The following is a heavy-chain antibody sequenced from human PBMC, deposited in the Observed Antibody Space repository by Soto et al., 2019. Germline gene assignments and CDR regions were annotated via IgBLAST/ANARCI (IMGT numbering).Heavy chain of an antibody. V-gene: IGHV4-4*07. CDR2: IYSDGTT. CDR3: SRVGCSNSKCYTRGMDV. J-gene: IGHJ6*02. Sequence: SESLSLACPVSGCSISGYYLSWVRQPAGKGLEWVGRIYSDGTTNYSPSLKSRVTMSLDTSKDQFSLHLNSVTAAGTAVYYCSRVGCSNSKCYTRGMDVWGQGTTVTVSS. D-gene: IGHD2-2*01. CDR1: GCSISGYY.